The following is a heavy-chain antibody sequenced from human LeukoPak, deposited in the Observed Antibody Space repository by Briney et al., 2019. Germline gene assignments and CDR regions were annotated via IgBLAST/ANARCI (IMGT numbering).Heavy chain of an antibody. CDR1: GFRFSSYA. D-gene: IGHD3-22*01. J-gene: IGHJ4*02. V-gene: IGHV3-23*01. CDR3: AKAIDSSGYYYERGADY. Sequence: AGGSLRLSCAASGFRFSSYAMSWVRQAPGKGLEWVSAISGNGDSTKYADSVKGRFTISRDNSQTTLYLQMNSLRAEDTAVFYCAKAIDSSGYYYERGADYWGQGTLVTVSS. CDR2: ISGNGDST.